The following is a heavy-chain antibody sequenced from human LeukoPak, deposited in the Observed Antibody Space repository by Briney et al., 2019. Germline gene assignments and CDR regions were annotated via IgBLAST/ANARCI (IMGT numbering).Heavy chain of an antibody. Sequence: GGSLRLSCAASGFTFSSYGMHWVRQAPGQGLEWVAVISYDGSNKYYADPVKGRFTISRDNSKNTLYLQMNSLRAEDTAVYYCAKNTRDCYYFGMDVWGQGTTVTVSS. J-gene: IGHJ6*02. D-gene: IGHD2-2*02. CDR1: GFTFSSYG. CDR3: AKNTRDCYYFGMDV. V-gene: IGHV3-30*18. CDR2: ISYDGSNK.